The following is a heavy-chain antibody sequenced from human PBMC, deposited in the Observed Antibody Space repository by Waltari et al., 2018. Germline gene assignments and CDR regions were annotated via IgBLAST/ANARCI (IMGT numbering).Heavy chain of an antibody. CDR1: GFIFSSYS. D-gene: IGHD2-8*01. CDR2: ISSRSDTI. CDR3: ARVVYAMEFDP. V-gene: IGHV3-48*04. J-gene: IGHJ5*02. Sequence: EEQLVESGGGLVQPGGSLILSCAASGFIFSSYSMSWVRQAPGKGLEWLSYISSRSDTIFDADSVKGRFTISRDNGKNSLYLQMNSLRAENTAVYYCARVVYAMEFDPWGQGTLVTVSS.